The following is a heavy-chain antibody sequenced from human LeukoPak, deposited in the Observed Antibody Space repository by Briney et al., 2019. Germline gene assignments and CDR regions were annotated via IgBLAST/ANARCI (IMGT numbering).Heavy chain of an antibody. CDR1: GYSFTSYW. CDR2: IYPGDSDT. CDR3: ARLTIGYSSGWSFDY. D-gene: IGHD6-19*01. Sequence: GESLKISCKGSGYSFTSYWIGWVRQMPGKGLEWMGIIYPGDSDTRYSPSFQGQVTISADKSISTAYLQWSSLKASDTAMYYCARLTIGYSSGWSFDYWGQGTLVTVPS. V-gene: IGHV5-51*01. J-gene: IGHJ4*02.